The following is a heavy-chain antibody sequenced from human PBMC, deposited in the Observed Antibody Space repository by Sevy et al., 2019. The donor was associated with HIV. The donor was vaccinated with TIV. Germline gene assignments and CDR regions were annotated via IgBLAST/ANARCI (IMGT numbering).Heavy chain of an antibody. V-gene: IGHV3-21*01. D-gene: IGHD6-13*01. CDR1: GFTFSSYS. CDR2: IRSSSSYI. CDR3: ARAEVGIAAAGTNPYY. J-gene: IGHJ4*02. Sequence: GGSLRLSCAASGFTFSSYSMNWVRQAPGKGLEWVSSIRSSSSYITYADSVKGRFTISRDNAKNSLYLQMNSLRAEDTAVYYCARAEVGIAAAGTNPYYWGQGTLVTVSS.